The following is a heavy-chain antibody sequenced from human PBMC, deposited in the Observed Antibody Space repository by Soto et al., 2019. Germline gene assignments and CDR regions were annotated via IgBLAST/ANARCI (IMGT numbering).Heavy chain of an antibody. CDR1: GYSFTSYW. V-gene: IGHV5-51*01. J-gene: IGHJ4*02. D-gene: IGHD6-13*01. CDR2: IYPGDSDT. Sequence: GESLKISCKGSGYSFTSYWIGWVRQMPGKGLEWMGIIYPGDSDTRYSPSFQGQVTISADKSISTAYLQWSSLKASDTAMYYCARHPGDDSSSWPFDYWGQGTLVTVSS. CDR3: ARHPGDDSSSWPFDY.